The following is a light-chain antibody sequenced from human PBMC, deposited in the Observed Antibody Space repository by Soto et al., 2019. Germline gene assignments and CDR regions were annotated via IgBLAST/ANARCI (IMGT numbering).Light chain of an antibody. CDR2: AAS. V-gene: IGKV1-39*01. CDR3: QQSYPAPYT. Sequence: IQLTQSPSSLSTSVGDSVTVTCWASQSISNFLNWYQHKPGKAPDLLFCAASTLFSGVPSRFRGSGSGTYFTLTITSLQPEDFATYYSQQSYPAPYTFGHGTRLEI. CDR1: QSISNF. J-gene: IGKJ5*01.